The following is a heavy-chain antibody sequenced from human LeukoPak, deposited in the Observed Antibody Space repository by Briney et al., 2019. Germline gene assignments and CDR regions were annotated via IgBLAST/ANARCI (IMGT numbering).Heavy chain of an antibody. CDR3: SAGPSGWTEFFQH. CDR2: IRSKANNYAT. D-gene: IGHD6-19*01. J-gene: IGHJ1*01. Sequence: GGSLRLSXAAPGFTLSDYTMHWVRQASGKGLEWVARIRSKANNYATEYGPSVKGRFTISRDDAKNTAYLQMNSLKTEDTAIYYCSAGPSGWTEFFQHWGQGTLVTVSS. V-gene: IGHV3-73*01. CDR1: GFTLSDYT.